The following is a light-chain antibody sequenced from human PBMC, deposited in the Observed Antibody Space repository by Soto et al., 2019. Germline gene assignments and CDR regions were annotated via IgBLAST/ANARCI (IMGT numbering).Light chain of an antibody. CDR1: QSVRSN. J-gene: IGKJ4*01. V-gene: IGKV3D-15*01. CDR2: GAS. Sequence: DIVMTQSPANLSVSPEEGATLSCRASQSVRSNLAWYQQKPGQAPRLLIYGASTRATGISARFSGSGSGTEFSLAIRSLQFDDSAVYYCQLYNKWPLTLGGWTTVAI. CDR3: QLYNKWPLT.